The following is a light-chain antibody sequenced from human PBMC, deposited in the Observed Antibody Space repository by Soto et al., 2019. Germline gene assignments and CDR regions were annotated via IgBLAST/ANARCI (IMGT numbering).Light chain of an antibody. CDR1: SSNIGAGYD. Sequence: QSVLTQLPSVSGAPGQRVTISCTGSSSNIGAGYDVHWYQQLPGTAPKLLIYGNSNRPSGVPDRFSGSKSGTSASLAITGLRAEDEADYSCQSYDGSLRVFYVFGTGTKVTVL. V-gene: IGLV1-40*01. CDR3: QSYDGSLRVFYV. CDR2: GNS. J-gene: IGLJ1*01.